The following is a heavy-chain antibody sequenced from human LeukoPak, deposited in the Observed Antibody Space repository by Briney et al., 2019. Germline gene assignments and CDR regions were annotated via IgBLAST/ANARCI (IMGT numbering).Heavy chain of an antibody. J-gene: IGHJ4*02. Sequence: ASVKVSCKASGYTFTTYNINLVRQAPGQGLEWMGWISAYSGNTNYAQKVQGRVTMTTDTATSTAYMELRSLTSDETAVYYCARPFNRNDYFDYWGQGTLVTVSS. CDR3: ARPFNRNDYFDY. CDR2: ISAYSGNT. D-gene: IGHD1-1*01. CDR1: GYTFTTYN. V-gene: IGHV1-18*01.